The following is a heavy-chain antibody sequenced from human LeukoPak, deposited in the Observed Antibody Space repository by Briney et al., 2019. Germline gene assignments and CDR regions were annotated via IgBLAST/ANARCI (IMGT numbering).Heavy chain of an antibody. V-gene: IGHV3-53*01. CDR2: IYSGETT. D-gene: IGHD3-10*01. CDR3: ARISGGSFDI. CDR1: GLTVNSNC. J-gene: IGHJ3*02. Sequence: GGSLRLSCAASGLTVNSNCMTWVRQAQGTGLEWVSLIYSGETTYYADSVKGRFTISRDTSHNTLYLQMNRLRTADTAVYYCARISGGSFDIWGQGTTVT.